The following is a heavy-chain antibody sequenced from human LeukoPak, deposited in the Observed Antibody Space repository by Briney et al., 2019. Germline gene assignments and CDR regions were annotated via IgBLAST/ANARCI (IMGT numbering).Heavy chain of an antibody. Sequence: SGPTLVKPTQTLTLTCTFSGFSLSTSRVGVGWIRQPPGKALEWLALIYWDDDKRYSPSLKSRLTITKDTSKNQVVLTMTNMDPVDTAAYYCAHASTTVTGFDYWGQGTLVTVSS. CDR3: AHASTTVTGFDY. V-gene: IGHV2-5*02. J-gene: IGHJ4*02. CDR1: GFSLSTSRVG. D-gene: IGHD4-17*01. CDR2: IYWDDDK.